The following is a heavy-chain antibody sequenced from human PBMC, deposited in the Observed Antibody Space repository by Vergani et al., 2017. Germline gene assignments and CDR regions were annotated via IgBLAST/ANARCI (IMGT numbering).Heavy chain of an antibody. Sequence: QVQLQESGPGLVEPSQTLSLTCPVSGGSICSGGYYCRWIRQHPGKGLEWIGYIYSCGSTYYNPSLKSRVTISVDTSKNQFSLKMSSVNAADTAVYYCARYCSSTSCLGGKEIDPWGQGTLVTVSS. CDR1: GGSICSGGYY. D-gene: IGHD2-2*01. CDR3: ARYCSSTSCLGGKEIDP. CDR2: IYSCGST. J-gene: IGHJ5*02. V-gene: IGHV4-31*03.